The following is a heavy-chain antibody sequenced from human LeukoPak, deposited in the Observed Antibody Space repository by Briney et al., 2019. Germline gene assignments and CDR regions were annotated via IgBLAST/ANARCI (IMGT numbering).Heavy chain of an antibody. CDR3: AGYDGGSGPFDY. V-gene: IGHV3-23*01. CDR1: GFTFNNFA. CDR2: ITGSGDST. J-gene: IGHJ4*02. Sequence: PGGSLRLSCAASGFTFNNFAMSWVRLAPGKGLEWVSTITGSGDSTYYVDSVKGRFTISRDNSKNTLYLQMNSLRAEDTAVYYCAGYDGGSGPFDYWGQGTLVTVSS. D-gene: IGHD3-10*01.